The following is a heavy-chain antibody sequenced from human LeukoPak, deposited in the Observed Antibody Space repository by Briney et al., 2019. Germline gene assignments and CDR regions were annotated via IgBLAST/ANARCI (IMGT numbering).Heavy chain of an antibody. J-gene: IGHJ3*02. Sequence: PGGSLRLSCAASGFTFSSYAMSWVRQAPGKGLEWVSAISGSGGSTYYADSVKGRFTISRDNSKNTLYLQMNSLRAEDTAVYYCAKDPLIAARRGCAFDIWGQGTMVTVSS. CDR1: GFTFSSYA. D-gene: IGHD6-6*01. CDR2: ISGSGGST. V-gene: IGHV3-23*01. CDR3: AKDPLIAARRGCAFDI.